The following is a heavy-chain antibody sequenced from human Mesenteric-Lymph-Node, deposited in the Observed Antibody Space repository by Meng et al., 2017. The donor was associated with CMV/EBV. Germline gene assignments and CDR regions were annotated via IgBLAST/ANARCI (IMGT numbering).Heavy chain of an antibody. CDR2: ISGSGGST. CDR1: GFTFSSYA. J-gene: IGHJ3*02. Sequence: GESLKISCAASGFTFSSYAMSWVRQAPGKGLEWVSAISGSGGSTYYADSVKGRFTISRDNSKNTLYLQMNSLRAEDTAVYYCAKGYYYDSSGPPDDAFDIWGQGTMVTVSS. V-gene: IGHV3-23*01. CDR3: AKGYYYDSSGPPDDAFDI. D-gene: IGHD3-22*01.